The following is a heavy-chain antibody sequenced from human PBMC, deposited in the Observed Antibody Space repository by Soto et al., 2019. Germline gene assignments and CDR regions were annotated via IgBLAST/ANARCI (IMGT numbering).Heavy chain of an antibody. CDR2: IDWDDDK. J-gene: IGHJ6*02. CDR1: GFSLSPVGVC. D-gene: IGHD6-19*01. Sequence: SGTTLVNPAHTGTLTCTFSGFSLSPVGVCGSLRRQPPGKALEWLALIDWDDDKYYSTSLKTRLTISKDTSKNQVVLTMTNMDPVDTATYYCARIQAVAGYYYYYYGMEVWGQGTTVTVSS. V-gene: IGHV2-70*01. CDR3: ARIQAVAGYYYYYYGMEV.